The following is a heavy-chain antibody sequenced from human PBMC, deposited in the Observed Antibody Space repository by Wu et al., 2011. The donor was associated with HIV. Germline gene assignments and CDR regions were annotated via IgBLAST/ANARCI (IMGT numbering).Heavy chain of an antibody. V-gene: IGHV1-2*02. CDR2: INPNTGGT. CDR3: ARAGSSNDAFDI. J-gene: IGHJ3*02. Sequence: QLVQSGAEVKKPGASVKVSCKASGYTFTAYYMHWVRQAPGQGLECMGWINPNTGGTNYAQKFQGSVTMTRDTSINTAYMELSGLRSDDTAVYYCARAGSSNDAFDIWGQGTMVTVS. CDR1: GYTFTAYY. D-gene: IGHD6-13*01.